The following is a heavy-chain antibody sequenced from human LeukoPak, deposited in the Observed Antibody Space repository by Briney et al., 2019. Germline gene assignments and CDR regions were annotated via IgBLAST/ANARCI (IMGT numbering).Heavy chain of an antibody. Sequence: GGSLRLSCAASGFTFSSYRMNWVRQAPGKGLEWVSSISSSSRYIYYAASLKGRFTISRDNAKNSLWLQMNSLRAEDTAVYYCARDWGSGTTLDYWGQGTLATVSS. J-gene: IGHJ4*02. CDR1: GFTFSSYR. V-gene: IGHV3-21*01. CDR3: ARDWGSGTTLDY. D-gene: IGHD3-10*01. CDR2: ISSSSRYI.